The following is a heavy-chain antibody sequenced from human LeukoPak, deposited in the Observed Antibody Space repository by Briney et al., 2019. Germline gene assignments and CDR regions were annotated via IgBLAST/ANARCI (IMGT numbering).Heavy chain of an antibody. D-gene: IGHD3-9*01. Sequence: GGSLRLSCAASGFTFSSYWMSWVRQAPGKGLEWVGRIKSKTDGGTTDYAAPVKGRFTISRDDSKNTLYLQMNSLKTEDTAVYYCTTDPPATKTGLRYFDWRYEDDAFDIWGQGTMVTVSS. CDR3: TTDPPATKTGLRYFDWRYEDDAFDI. CDR2: IKSKTDGGTT. CDR1: GFTFSSYW. J-gene: IGHJ3*02. V-gene: IGHV3-15*01.